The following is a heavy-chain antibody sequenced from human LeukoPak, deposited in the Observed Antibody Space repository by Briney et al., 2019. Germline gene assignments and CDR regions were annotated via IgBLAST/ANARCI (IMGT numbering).Heavy chain of an antibody. J-gene: IGHJ3*02. D-gene: IGHD3-16*01. CDR3: ARDGGLGDQSQHDAFDI. V-gene: IGHV3-30-3*01. Sequence: PGGSLRLSCAASGFTFSSYAMHWVRQAPGKGLEWVAVISYDGSNKYYADSVKGRFTISRDNSKNTLYLQMNSLRAEDTAVYYCARDGGLGDQSQHDAFDIWGQGTMVTVSS. CDR2: ISYDGSNK. CDR1: GFTFSSYA.